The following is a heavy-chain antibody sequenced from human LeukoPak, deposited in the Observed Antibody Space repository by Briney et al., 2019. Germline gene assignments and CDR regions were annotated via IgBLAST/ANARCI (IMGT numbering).Heavy chain of an antibody. CDR3: AKDRISRVRIQLWSYFDY. V-gene: IGHV3-23*01. D-gene: IGHD5-18*01. Sequence: GGSLRLSCAASGFTFSSYAMSWVRQAPGKGLEWVSAISGSGGSTYYADPVKGRFTISRDNSRNTLYLQMNSLRAEDTAVYYCAKDRISRVRIQLWSYFDYWGQGTLVTVSS. CDR1: GFTFSSYA. J-gene: IGHJ4*02. CDR2: ISGSGGST.